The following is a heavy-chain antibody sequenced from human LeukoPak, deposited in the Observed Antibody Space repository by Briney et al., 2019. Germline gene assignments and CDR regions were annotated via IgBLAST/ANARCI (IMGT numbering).Heavy chain of an antibody. V-gene: IGHV4-34*01. CDR3: ASGAYYDSSGYIPLFDY. CDR2: INHSGST. J-gene: IGHJ4*02. D-gene: IGHD3-22*01. Sequence: GSLRLSCAASGFTFSSYAMSWVRQPPGKGLEWIGEINHSGSTNYNPSLKSRVTISVDTSKNQFSLKLSSVTAADTAVYYCASGAYYDSSGYIPLFDYWGQGTLVTVSS. CDR1: GFTFSSYA.